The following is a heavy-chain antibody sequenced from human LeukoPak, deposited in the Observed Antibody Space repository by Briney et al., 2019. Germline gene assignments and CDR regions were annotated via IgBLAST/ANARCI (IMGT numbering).Heavy chain of an antibody. D-gene: IGHD3-10*01. CDR1: GYTFTGYY. Sequence: RASVKVSYKASGYTFTGYYMHWVRQAPGQGLEWMGWINPNSGGTNYAQKFQGRVTMTRDTSISTAYMELSRLRSDDTAVYYCARAGITMVRGVIIDHFDYWGQGTLVTVSS. V-gene: IGHV1-2*02. CDR2: INPNSGGT. CDR3: ARAGITMVRGVIIDHFDY. J-gene: IGHJ4*02.